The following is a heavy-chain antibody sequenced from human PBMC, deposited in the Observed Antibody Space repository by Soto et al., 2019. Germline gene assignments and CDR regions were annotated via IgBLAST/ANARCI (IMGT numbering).Heavy chain of an antibody. CDR3: ARDNRRAPRFSEF. Sequence: GASVKVSCKASGYAFTSYGVTWVRLVPGQGLEWMGWISPYNHNTNYAQKFQGRVTMTTDMSTSTAYMELRSLISYDTAVYYCARDNRRAPRFSEFWGQGTLVTVSS. CDR2: ISPYNHNT. CDR1: GYAFTSYG. J-gene: IGHJ4*02. V-gene: IGHV1-18*04.